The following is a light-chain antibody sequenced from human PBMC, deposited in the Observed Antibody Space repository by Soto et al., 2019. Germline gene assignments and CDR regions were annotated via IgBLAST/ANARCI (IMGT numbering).Light chain of an antibody. J-gene: IGLJ2*01. V-gene: IGLV2-14*01. CDR1: SSDVGGYNY. CDR3: SSYTSSSTVV. CDR2: EVS. Sequence: QSALTQPASVSGSPGQSITISCTGTSSDVGGYNYVSWYQQYPGKAPKLMIYEVSNRPSGVSNRFSGSKSGNTASLTISGLQAEDEADYYCSSYTSSSTVVFGGGTKVIVL.